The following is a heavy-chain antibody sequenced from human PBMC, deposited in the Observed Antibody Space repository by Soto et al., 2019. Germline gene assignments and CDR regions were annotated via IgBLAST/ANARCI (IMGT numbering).Heavy chain of an antibody. CDR2: IYPGDSDT. CDR3: ARARLYCSGGTCYSTTAFDI. CDR1: GYSFTSYW. Sequence: GESLKISCKGSGYSFTSYWIGWVRQMPGKGLEWMGIIYPGDSDTRYIPSLQGQVTISVDKSTSTAHLQWSSLKASDTAMYYCARARLYCSGGTCYSTTAFDIWGQGTMVTVSS. D-gene: IGHD2-15*01. J-gene: IGHJ3*02. V-gene: IGHV5-51*01.